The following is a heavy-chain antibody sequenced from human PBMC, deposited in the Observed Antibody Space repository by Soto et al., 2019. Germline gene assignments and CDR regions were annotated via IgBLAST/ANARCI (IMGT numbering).Heavy chain of an antibody. CDR3: ARGSDYGDSRIGAFDI. CDR1: GGSISSYY. CDR2: IYYSGST. J-gene: IGHJ3*02. D-gene: IGHD4-17*01. Sequence: QVQLQESGPGLVKPSETLSLTCTVSGGSISSYYWSWIRQPPGKGLEWIGYIYYSGSTNYNPSLKSRVTISVDTSKNQFSLKLSSVTAADTAVYYCARGSDYGDSRIGAFDIWGQGTMVTVSS. V-gene: IGHV4-59*01.